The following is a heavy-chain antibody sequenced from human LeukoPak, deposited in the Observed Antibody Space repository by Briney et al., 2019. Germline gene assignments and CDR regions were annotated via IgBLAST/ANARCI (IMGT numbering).Heavy chain of an antibody. Sequence: ASVKVSCKASGYSFSSYGISWVRQAPGQGLEWIGWISAGSGNTNYVQKLQGRVTMTTDTSTSTAYMELRSLRSDDTAVYYCAMTAIIAFDIWGQGTMVTVSS. CDR1: GYSFSSYG. D-gene: IGHD2-21*02. CDR2: ISAGSGNT. V-gene: IGHV1-18*01. J-gene: IGHJ3*02. CDR3: AMTAIIAFDI.